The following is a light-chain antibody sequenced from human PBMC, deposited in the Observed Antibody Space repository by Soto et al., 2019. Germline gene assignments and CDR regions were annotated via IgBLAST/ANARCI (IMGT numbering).Light chain of an antibody. CDR3: SSYTSSSTA. CDR1: ISDVGGYNY. Sequence: QSVLTQPASVSGSPGQSITISCTGTISDVGGYNYVSWYQQHPGKAPKLMIYEVSNRPSGVSNRFSGSKSGNTASLTISGLQAEDEADYYCSSYTSSSTAFRTRTKVTVL. CDR2: EVS. V-gene: IGLV2-14*01. J-gene: IGLJ1*01.